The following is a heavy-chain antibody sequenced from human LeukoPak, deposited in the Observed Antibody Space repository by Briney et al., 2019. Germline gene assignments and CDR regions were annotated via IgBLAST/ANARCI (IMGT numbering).Heavy chain of an antibody. J-gene: IGHJ4*02. CDR3: AADGSGCLDY. Sequence: ASVKVSCKASGGTFSSYAISWVRQAPGQGLEWMGGIIPIFGTANYAQKFQGRVTITTDESTSTAYMELSSLRSGDTAVYYCAADGSGCLDYWGQGTLVTVSS. CDR2: IIPIFGTA. D-gene: IGHD3-22*01. V-gene: IGHV1-69*05. CDR1: GGTFSSYA.